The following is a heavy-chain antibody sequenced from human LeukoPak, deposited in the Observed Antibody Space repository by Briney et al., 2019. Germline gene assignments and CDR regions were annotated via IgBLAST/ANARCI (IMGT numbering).Heavy chain of an antibody. CDR2: IYSGGST. D-gene: IGHD2-2*01. CDR3: ARGSPYCSSTSCPYSYYYYYMDV. J-gene: IGHJ6*03. CDR1: GFTVSSNY. V-gene: IGHV3-53*01. Sequence: GGSLRLSCAASGFTVSSNYMSWVRQAPGKRLEWVSVIYSGGSTYYADSVKGRFTISRDNSKNTLYLQMSSLRAEDTAVYYCARGSPYCSSTSCPYSYYYYYMDVWGKGTTVSVSS.